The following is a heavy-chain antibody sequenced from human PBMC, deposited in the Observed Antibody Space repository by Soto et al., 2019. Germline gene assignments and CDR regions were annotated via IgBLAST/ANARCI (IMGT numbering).Heavy chain of an antibody. J-gene: IGHJ4*02. Sequence: EVQLVESGGVLVQPGGSLRVSCAASGVTFSTSWMNWVRQAPGKGLEWVANINGDGSEEEYVDSVRGRLPISRDNVKNPLFLQMNSLRAEDTAVYSCAAGFPPDYWGQGTLVTVSS. CDR1: GVTFSTSW. CDR3: AAGFPPDY. V-gene: IGHV3-7*01. D-gene: IGHD3-10*01. CDR2: INGDGSEE.